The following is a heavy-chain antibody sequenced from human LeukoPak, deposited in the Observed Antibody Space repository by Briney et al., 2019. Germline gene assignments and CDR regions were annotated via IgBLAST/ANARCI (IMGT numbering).Heavy chain of an antibody. J-gene: IGHJ6*02. V-gene: IGHV3-30*18. D-gene: IGHD2-21*02. CDR1: GFTFSSYG. CDR2: ISYDGSNK. Sequence: PGGSLRLSCAASGFTFSSYGMHWVRQAPGKGLEWVAVISYDGSNKYYADSVKGRFTISRDNSKNTLYLQMNNLRAEDTAVYYCAKGVTAYYYYGMDVWGQGTTVTVSS. CDR3: AKGVTAYYYYGMDV.